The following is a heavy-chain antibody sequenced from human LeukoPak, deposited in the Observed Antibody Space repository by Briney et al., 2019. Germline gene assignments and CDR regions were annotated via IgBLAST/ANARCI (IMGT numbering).Heavy chain of an antibody. J-gene: IGHJ4*02. Sequence: SETLSLTCTASGGSISSYYWSWIRQPAGKGLEWIGRIYTSGSTNYNPSLKSRVTMSVDTSKNQFSLKLSSVTAADTAVYYCARTYSSGWYASSSNYFDYWGQGTLVTVSS. CDR3: ARTYSSGWYASSSNYFDY. CDR1: GGSISSYY. CDR2: IYTSGST. D-gene: IGHD6-19*01. V-gene: IGHV4-4*07.